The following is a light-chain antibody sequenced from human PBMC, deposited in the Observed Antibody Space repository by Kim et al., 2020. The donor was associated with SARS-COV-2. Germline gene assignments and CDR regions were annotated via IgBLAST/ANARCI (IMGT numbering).Light chain of an antibody. CDR1: QSVLYSSNNKNY. Sequence: DIVMTQSPDSLAVSLGERATINCKSSQSVLYSSNNKNYLAWYQQKPGQPPKLLIYWASTRESGVPDRFSGSGSGTDFTLTISSLQAEDVAVYYCQQYYSPGLTFGGGTKVDIK. V-gene: IGKV4-1*01. CDR2: WAS. CDR3: QQYYSPGLT. J-gene: IGKJ4*01.